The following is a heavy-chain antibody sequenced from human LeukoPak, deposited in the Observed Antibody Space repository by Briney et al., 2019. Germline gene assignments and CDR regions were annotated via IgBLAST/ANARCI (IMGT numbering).Heavy chain of an antibody. J-gene: IGHJ6*03. CDR3: AKTTDNYYYYYMDV. CDR1: GFTFSSYS. V-gene: IGHV3-21*01. Sequence: GGSLRLSCAASGFTFSSYSMNWVRQAPGKGLEWVSSISTSSSYIYYADSAKGRFTISRDNAKNSLYLQMNSLRAEDTAVYYCAKTTDNYYYYYMDVWGKGTTVTVSS. CDR2: ISTSSSYI. D-gene: IGHD4-17*01.